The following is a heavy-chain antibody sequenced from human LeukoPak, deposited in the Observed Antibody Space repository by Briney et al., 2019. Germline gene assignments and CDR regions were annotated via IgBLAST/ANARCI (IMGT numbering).Heavy chain of an antibody. V-gene: IGHV3-9*01. J-gene: IGHJ5*02. Sequence: GGSLRLSCAASGFTFDDYAMPWVRQAPGKGLGWVSGISWNSGSIGYADSVKGRFTISRDNAKNSLYLQMNSLRAEDTALYYCAKGLHYYGSGRYPEKGDWFDPWGQGTLVTVSS. CDR1: GFTFDDYA. D-gene: IGHD3-10*01. CDR3: AKGLHYYGSGRYPEKGDWFDP. CDR2: ISWNSGSI.